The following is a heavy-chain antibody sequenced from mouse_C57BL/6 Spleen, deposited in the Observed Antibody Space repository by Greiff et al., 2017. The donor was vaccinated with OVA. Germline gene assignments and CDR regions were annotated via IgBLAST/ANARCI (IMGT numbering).Heavy chain of an antibody. D-gene: IGHD4-1*02. Sequence: QVQLQQSGPGLVQPSQSLSITCTVSGFSLTSYGVHWVRQSPGKGLEWLGVIWSGGSTDYNAAFISRLSISKDNPKSQVFFKMNSLQADDTAIYYCAPNWDWFAYWGQGTLVTVSA. J-gene: IGHJ3*01. CDR2: IWSGGST. CDR1: GFSLTSYG. V-gene: IGHV2-2*01. CDR3: APNWDWFAY.